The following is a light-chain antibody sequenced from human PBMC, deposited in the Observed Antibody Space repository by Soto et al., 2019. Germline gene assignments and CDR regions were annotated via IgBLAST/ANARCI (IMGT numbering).Light chain of an antibody. Sequence: EVVLTQSPGTLSLSPGERATLSCRASQSVSSSYLAWYQQTLGQAPRXXIYGASSRGTGIPDRFSGSGSGTEFTLTISSLQPEDFETDDCQQSYSTTLTFGGGTKVDIK. CDR2: GAS. V-gene: IGKV3-20*01. J-gene: IGKJ4*01. CDR1: QSVSSSY. CDR3: QQSYSTTLT.